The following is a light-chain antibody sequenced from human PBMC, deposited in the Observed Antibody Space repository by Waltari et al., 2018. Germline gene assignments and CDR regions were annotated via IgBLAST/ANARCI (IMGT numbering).Light chain of an antibody. Sequence: ILLTQSPATLSLYPGERATLPCRASQSVSSYLAWYQQKPGQAPRLLIYDASNRATGIPARFSGSGSGTDFTLTISSLEPEDFAVYYCQQRSSWPLTFVGGTKVEIK. CDR3: QQRSSWPLT. J-gene: IGKJ4*01. CDR1: QSVSSY. V-gene: IGKV3-11*01. CDR2: DAS.